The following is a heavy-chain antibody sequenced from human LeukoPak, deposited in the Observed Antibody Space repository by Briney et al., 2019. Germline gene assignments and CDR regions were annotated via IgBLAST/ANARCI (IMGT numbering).Heavy chain of an antibody. J-gene: IGHJ4*02. V-gene: IGHV3-30*18. D-gene: IGHD3-3*01. CDR2: ISYDGSNK. Sequence: PGGSLRLSCAASGFTFSSYGMHWVRQAPGKGLEWVAVISYDGSNKYYADSAKGRFTISRDNSKNTLYLQMNSLRAEDTAVYYCAKDPGYYDFWSGYYDYWGQGTLVTVSS. CDR3: AKDPGYYDFWSGYYDY. CDR1: GFTFSSYG.